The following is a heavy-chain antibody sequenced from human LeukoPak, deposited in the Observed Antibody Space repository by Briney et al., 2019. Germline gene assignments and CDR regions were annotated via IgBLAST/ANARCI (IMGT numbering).Heavy chain of an antibody. V-gene: IGHV4-39*07. J-gene: IGHJ4*02. CDR3: ATPGYTGAVGDFDY. CDR1: GGSISSSSYY. CDR2: IYYSGST. Sequence: SETLSLTCTVSGGSISSSSYYWGWIRQPPGKGLEWIGSIYYSGSTYYNPSLKSRVTISVDTSKNQFSLKLSSVTAADTAVYYCATPGYTGAVGDFDYWGQGTLVTVSS. D-gene: IGHD6-13*01.